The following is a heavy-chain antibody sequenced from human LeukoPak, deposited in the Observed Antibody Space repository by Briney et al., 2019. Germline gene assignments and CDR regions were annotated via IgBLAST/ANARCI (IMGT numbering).Heavy chain of an antibody. D-gene: IGHD3-16*02. J-gene: IGHJ4*02. CDR2: IYHSGCT. CDR3: ARAARLGELAFFPFDY. Sequence: SGTLSLTRAVSGGSISSSNWWRWVRQPPGKGVEWSGEIYHSGCTHINPSLKSRVTIPVDKSKNQCSLKLSSVTAADTAVYYCARAARLGELAFFPFDYWGQGTLVTVSS. V-gene: IGHV4-4*02. CDR1: GGSISSSNW.